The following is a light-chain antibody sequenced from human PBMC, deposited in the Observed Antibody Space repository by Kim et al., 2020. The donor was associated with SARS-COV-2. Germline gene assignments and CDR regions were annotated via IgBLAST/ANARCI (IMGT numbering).Light chain of an antibody. CDR3: QAWDSSTAAVI. J-gene: IGLJ2*01. V-gene: IGLV3-1*01. Sequence: PGQTASIPCSGDRLGDKSACWQQQKPGRSPVLVIYQDNKRPSGIPERFSGSDSGNTATLTISGTQAADEADYYCQAWDSSTAAVIFGGGTQLTVL. CDR2: QDN. CDR1: RLGDKS.